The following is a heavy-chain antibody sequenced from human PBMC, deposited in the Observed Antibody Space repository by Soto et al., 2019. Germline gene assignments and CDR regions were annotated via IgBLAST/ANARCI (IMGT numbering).Heavy chain of an antibody. J-gene: IGHJ4*02. CDR1: GGSFSGYY. Sequence: SETLSLTCAVYGGSFSGYYWSWIRQPPGKGLEWIGEINHSGSTNYNPSLKSRVTISVDTSKNQFSLKLSSVTAADTAVYYCARGSPGDRYCSGGSCYRSPFDYWGQGTLVTVSS. CDR3: ARGSPGDRYCSGGSCYRSPFDY. D-gene: IGHD2-15*01. V-gene: IGHV4-34*01. CDR2: INHSGST.